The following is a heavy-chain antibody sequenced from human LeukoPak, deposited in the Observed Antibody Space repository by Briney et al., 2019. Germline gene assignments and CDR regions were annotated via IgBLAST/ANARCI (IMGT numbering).Heavy chain of an antibody. J-gene: IGHJ6*03. V-gene: IGHV3-11*04. CDR1: GFTFSDYY. CDR2: ISSSGSTI. CDR3: ARRSYYYYYRDV. Sequence: GGSLRLSCAASGFTFSDYYMSWIRQAPGKGPEWVSYISSSGSTIYYADSVKGRFTISRDNAKNSLYLQMNSLRAEDTAVYYCARRSYYYYYRDVWGKGTTVTVSS.